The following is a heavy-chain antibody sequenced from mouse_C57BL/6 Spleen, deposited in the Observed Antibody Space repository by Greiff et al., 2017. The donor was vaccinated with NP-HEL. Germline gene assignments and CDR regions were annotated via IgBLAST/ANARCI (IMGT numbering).Heavy chain of an antibody. Sequence: VKLQESGAELVRPGASVTLSCKASGYTFTDYEMHWVKQTPVHGLEWIGAIDPETGGTAYNQKFKGKAILTADKSSSTAYMELRSLTSEDSAVYYCTRSDWERDYSDYWGQGTTLTVSS. CDR1: GYTFTDYE. V-gene: IGHV1-15*01. D-gene: IGHD4-1*01. J-gene: IGHJ2*01. CDR2: IDPETGGT. CDR3: TRSDWERDYSDY.